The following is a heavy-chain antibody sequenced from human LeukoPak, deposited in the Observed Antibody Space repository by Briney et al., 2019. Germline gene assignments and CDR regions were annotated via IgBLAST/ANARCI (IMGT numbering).Heavy chain of an antibody. CDR1: GFTFCDYV. D-gene: IGHD1-1*01. J-gene: IGHJ4*02. V-gene: IGHV3-23*01. CDR3: AKKTGSTGFHPFDV. Sequence: GGSLRLSCADSGFTFCDYVMTWVRQAPGKGLGWVSGITGSAGTTYYADSVKGRFTISRDNSKNTVSLQMNSLRAEDTAVYYCAKKTGSTGFHPFDVWGRGTLVTVSS. CDR2: ITGSAGTT.